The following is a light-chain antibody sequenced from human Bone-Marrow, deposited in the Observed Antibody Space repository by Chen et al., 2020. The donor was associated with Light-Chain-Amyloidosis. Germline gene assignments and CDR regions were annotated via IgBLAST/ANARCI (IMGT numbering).Light chain of an antibody. V-gene: IGKV3-20*01. CDR2: GSS. J-gene: IGKJ4*01. CDR1: QTISSNY. CDR3: QQYGTSPLT. Sequence: EIVWTQSPGTLPLSPGEGANLSCRASQTISSNYLTWYQQTFGQAPRLLIYGSSSRATGIPDRFTGSGSGTDFTLTINRLEPEDFAMYYCQQYGTSPLTFGGGTKVEIK.